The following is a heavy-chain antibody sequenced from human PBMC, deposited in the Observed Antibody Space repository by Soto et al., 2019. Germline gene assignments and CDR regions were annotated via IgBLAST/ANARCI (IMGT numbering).Heavy chain of an antibody. CDR2: INHSGST. D-gene: IGHD2-2*02. Sequence: SETLSLTRAVYCGSFSGYYWSWIRQPAGKGLEWIGEINHSGSTNYNPSLKSRVTISVATSKNQFSLKLSSVTAEDTAVYYCARGPFPVPAAIRWNCFEPWGQGTLVTV. CDR3: ARGPFPVPAAIRWNCFEP. CDR1: CGSFSGYY. V-gene: IGHV4-34*01. J-gene: IGHJ5*02.